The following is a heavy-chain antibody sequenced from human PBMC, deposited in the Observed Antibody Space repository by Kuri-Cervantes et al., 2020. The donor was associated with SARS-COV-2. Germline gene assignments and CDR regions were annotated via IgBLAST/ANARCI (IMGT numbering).Heavy chain of an antibody. CDR3: AREGYCSSTSCYSVQGAFDI. J-gene: IGHJ3*02. CDR2: ISSSSSYI. Sequence: GESLKISCAASGFTFSSYSMNWVRQAPGKGLEWVSSISSSSSYIYYAGSVKGRFTISRDNAKNSLYLQMNSLRAEDTAVYYCAREGYCSSTSCYSVQGAFDIWGQGTMVTVSS. V-gene: IGHV3-21*01. D-gene: IGHD2-2*02. CDR1: GFTFSSYS.